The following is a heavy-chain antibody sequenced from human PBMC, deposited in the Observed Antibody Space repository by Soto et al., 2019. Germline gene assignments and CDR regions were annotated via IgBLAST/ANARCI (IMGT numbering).Heavy chain of an antibody. CDR1: GGSMSRHY. CDR2: IDYSGST. Sequence: SETLSLTCTVSGGSMSRHYWSWIRQPPGKGLEWIGYIDYSGSTNYNPSLKSRVTISVDTSKNQFSLRLNSVTAADTAVYYCARWLTLNRFDPWGQGTLVTVSS. CDR3: ARWLTLNRFDP. V-gene: IGHV4-59*11. J-gene: IGHJ5*02. D-gene: IGHD3-22*01.